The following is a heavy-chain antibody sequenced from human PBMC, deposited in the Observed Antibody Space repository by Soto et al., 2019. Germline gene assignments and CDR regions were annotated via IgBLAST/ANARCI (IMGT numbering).Heavy chain of an antibody. D-gene: IGHD2-21*01. CDR3: ARGDGYNRY. V-gene: IGHV3-74*01. CDR1: GFTFTGYW. CDR2: INSDGGST. Sequence: GGSVRLSCAASGFTFTGYWMHWVHQAAGKGLVWVSRINSDGGSTSYADSVKGRFTISRDNAKNTLYLQMNSLRAEDTAVYYCARGDGYNRYWGQGTLVTVSS. J-gene: IGHJ4*02.